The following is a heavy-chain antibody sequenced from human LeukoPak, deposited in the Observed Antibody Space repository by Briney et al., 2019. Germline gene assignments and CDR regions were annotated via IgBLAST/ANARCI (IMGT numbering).Heavy chain of an antibody. CDR1: GYTFTGYH. CDR3: ARDYCSSTSCLFDY. D-gene: IGHD2-2*01. CDR2: INPNGGDT. J-gene: IGHJ4*02. Sequence: ASVKVSCKASGYTFTGYHMHWVRQAPGQGLEWMGRINPNGGDTNYAQKFQGRVTMTRDTSISTAYMELSRLRSDDTAVYYCARDYCSSTSCLFDYWGQGTLVTVSS. V-gene: IGHV1-2*06.